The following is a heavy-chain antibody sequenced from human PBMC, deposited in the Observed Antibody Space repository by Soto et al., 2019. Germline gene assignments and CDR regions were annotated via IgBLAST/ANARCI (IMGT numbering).Heavy chain of an antibody. Sequence: QVHLVQSGAEVKKPGASVKVSCKASGYTFTTYDINWVRQASGQGLEWMGWMNPNSGHTGYAQKFQGKVTMTRGTSISTAYMELSSLRSGATAVYFCAGYSQYPGLDVWGQGTTVTVSS. CDR3: AGYSQYPGLDV. V-gene: IGHV1-8*01. CDR1: GYTFTTYD. D-gene: IGHD4-4*01. CDR2: MNPNSGHT. J-gene: IGHJ6*02.